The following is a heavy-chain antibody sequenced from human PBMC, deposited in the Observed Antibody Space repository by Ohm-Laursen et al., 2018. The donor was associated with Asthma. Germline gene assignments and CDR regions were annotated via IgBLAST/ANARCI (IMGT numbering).Heavy chain of an antibody. CDR1: GFTFSNYA. CDR3: AKDGSSGQFDS. J-gene: IGHJ4*02. V-gene: IGHV3-23*01. CDR2: ISGSGVRT. Sequence: GSLRLSCAASGFTFSNYAMSWVRQAPGKGLEWASGISGSGVRTYYADSGKGRFTISRDNSKNTLYLQMNSLRAEDTAVYYCAKDGSSGQFDSWGQGTLVTVSS. D-gene: IGHD6-25*01.